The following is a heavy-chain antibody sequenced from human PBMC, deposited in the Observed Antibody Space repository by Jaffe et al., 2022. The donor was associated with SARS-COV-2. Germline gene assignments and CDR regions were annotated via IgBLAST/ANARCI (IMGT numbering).Heavy chain of an antibody. CDR3: ATSQGQLVEDYYYYGMDV. J-gene: IGHJ6*02. CDR1: GYTLTELS. Sequence: QVQLVQSGAEVKKPGASVKVSCKVSGYTLTELSMHWVRQAPGKGLEWMGGFDPEDGETIYAQKFQGRVTMTEDTSTDTAYMELSSLRSEDTAVYYCATSQGQLVEDYYYYGMDVWGQGTTVTVSS. CDR2: FDPEDGET. V-gene: IGHV1-24*01. D-gene: IGHD6-13*01.